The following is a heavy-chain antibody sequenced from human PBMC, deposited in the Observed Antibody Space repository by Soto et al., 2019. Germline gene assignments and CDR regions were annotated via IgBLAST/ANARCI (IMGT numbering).Heavy chain of an antibody. CDR3: AREIIPLTTDWYFDL. D-gene: IGHD4-17*01. J-gene: IGHJ2*01. CDR2: TYDSVST. V-gene: IGHV4-30-4*01. CDR1: GGSIRGGGYY. Sequence: QVQLQESGPGLVKPSETLSLTCTVSGGSIRGGGYYWSWILQPPGKGLEWIGYTYDSVSTYYNPSRKSRISISIDTSKDQLSQRLTSVTAADTAVYYCAREIIPLTTDWYFDLWGRGTLGTVSS.